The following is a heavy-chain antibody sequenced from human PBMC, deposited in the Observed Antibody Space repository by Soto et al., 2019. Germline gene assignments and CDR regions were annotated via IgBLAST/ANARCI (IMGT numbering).Heavy chain of an antibody. CDR1: GFTFSSYA. CDR2: VSTSGGNT. Sequence: EVQLLESGGGLVQPGGSLRLSCVASGFTFSSYAMSWVRQAPGKGLEWVSTVSTSGGNTYYADSVKGRFTISRSTSKNTLELQMKSLTSEDTAVYYCAEERGVRVAGGDYRGRGSLVTVSS. V-gene: IGHV3-23*01. D-gene: IGHD6-19*01. J-gene: IGHJ4*02. CDR3: AEERGVRVAGGDY.